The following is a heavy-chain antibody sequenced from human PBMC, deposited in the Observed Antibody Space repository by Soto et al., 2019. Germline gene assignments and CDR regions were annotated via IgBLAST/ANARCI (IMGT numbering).Heavy chain of an antibody. CDR3: ATESVDTAMEQRIGMDV. CDR1: GGSISSRSYS. J-gene: IGHJ6*02. CDR2: IYYSGSS. D-gene: IGHD5-18*01. V-gene: IGHV4-39*02. Sequence: SETLSLTCSVSGGSISSRSYSWGWIRQPPGKGLEWIVTIYYSGSSNYDPSLKSRVTISVDTSKNQFSLKLSSVTAADTAVYYCATESVDTAMEQRIGMDVWGQGTTVTVSS.